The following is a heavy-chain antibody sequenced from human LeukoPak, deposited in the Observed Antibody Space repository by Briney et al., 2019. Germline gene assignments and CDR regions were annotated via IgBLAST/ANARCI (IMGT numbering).Heavy chain of an antibody. CDR2: ISASGEST. V-gene: IGHV3-23*01. J-gene: IGHJ6*02. Sequence: GGSLRLSCVASGFTFNNHAMRWVRQAPGRGLEWVSGISASGESTYYADSVRGRFTISRDNSKNTVCLQMNSLRAEGTAVYYCAKGIKGSYCNGDCYLTYYYYGLDVWGQGTTVTVSS. CDR1: GFTFNNHA. CDR3: AKGIKGSYCNGDCYLTYYYYGLDV. D-gene: IGHD2-21*02.